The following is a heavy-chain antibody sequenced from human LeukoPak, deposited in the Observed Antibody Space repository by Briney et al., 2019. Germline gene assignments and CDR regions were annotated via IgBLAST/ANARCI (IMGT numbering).Heavy chain of an antibody. CDR1: GGTFSSYA. J-gene: IGHJ5*02. CDR2: IIPIFGTA. Sequence: SVKVSCKASGGTFSSYAISWVRQAPGQGLEWMGGIIPIFGTANYAQKFQGRVTITTDESTSTAYMELSSLRSEDTAVSYCARDLWSGYCNWFDPWGQGTLVTVSS. V-gene: IGHV1-69*05. CDR3: ARDLWSGYCNWFDP. D-gene: IGHD3-3*01.